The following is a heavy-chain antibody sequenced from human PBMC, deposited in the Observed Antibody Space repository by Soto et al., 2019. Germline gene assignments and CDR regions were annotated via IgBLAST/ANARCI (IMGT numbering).Heavy chain of an antibody. CDR3: ARIASYGDILFDF. D-gene: IGHD4-17*01. CDR2: ISSRHTI. Sequence: EVQLVESGGGSVQPGGSLRLSCAASGSTFSDYNMNWVRQAPGKGLEWVSYISSRHTIYYADSVKGRFTISRDNAKNSLYLQMNGLRAEDTAVYYCARIASYGDILFDFWGQGMLVTVSS. J-gene: IGHJ4*02. V-gene: IGHV3-48*01. CDR1: GSTFSDYN.